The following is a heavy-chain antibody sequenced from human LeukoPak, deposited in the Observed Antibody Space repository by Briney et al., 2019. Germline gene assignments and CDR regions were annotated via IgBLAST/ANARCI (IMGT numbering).Heavy chain of an antibody. CDR2: SNPSGSGT. Sequence: WASVKVSCKTSGYTFTNYNVHWVRQAPGQGLEWMGISNPSGSGTRYAQKFQGRLTLTRDTSTSTVYMELNSLRSEDTAVYYCARAMNYCTNGVCYDAFDIWGQGTMVTVSS. V-gene: IGHV1-46*01. D-gene: IGHD2-8*01. J-gene: IGHJ3*02. CDR1: GYTFTNYN. CDR3: ARAMNYCTNGVCYDAFDI.